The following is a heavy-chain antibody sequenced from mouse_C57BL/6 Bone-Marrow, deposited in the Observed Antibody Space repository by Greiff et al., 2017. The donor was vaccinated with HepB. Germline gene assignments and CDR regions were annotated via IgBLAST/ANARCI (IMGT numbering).Heavy chain of an antibody. CDR3: ARFYDGSHYYAMDY. Sequence: VKLQESGAELARPGASVKLSCKASGYTFTSYGISWVKQRTGQGLEWIGEIYPRSGNTYYNEKFKGKATLTADKSSSTAYMELRSLTSEDSAVYFCARFYDGSHYYAMDYWGQGTSVTVSS. CDR2: IYPRSGNT. D-gene: IGHD2-3*01. J-gene: IGHJ4*01. CDR1: GYTFTSYG. V-gene: IGHV1-81*01.